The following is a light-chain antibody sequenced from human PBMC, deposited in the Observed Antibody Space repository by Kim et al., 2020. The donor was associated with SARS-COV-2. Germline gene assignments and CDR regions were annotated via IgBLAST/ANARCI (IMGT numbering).Light chain of an antibody. V-gene: IGKV3-11*01. J-gene: IGKJ4*01. Sequence: SPGERATLSCRASQSVSSYLAWYQQKPGQAPRLLIYDASNRATGIPARFSGNGSGTDFTLTISSLEPEDFAVYYCQQRSNWPPLTFGGGTKVDIK. CDR2: DAS. CDR1: QSVSSY. CDR3: QQRSNWPPLT.